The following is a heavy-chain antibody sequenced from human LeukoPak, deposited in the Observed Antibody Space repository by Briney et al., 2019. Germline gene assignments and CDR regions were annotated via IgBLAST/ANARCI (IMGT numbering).Heavy chain of an antibody. CDR2: ISAYNGNT. V-gene: IGHV1-18*04. CDR1: GYTFTGYY. D-gene: IGHD1-14*01. J-gene: IGHJ6*02. CDR3: ARDPAITYYYYGMDV. Sequence: ASVKVSCKASGYTFTGYYMHWVRQAPGQGLEWMGWISAYNGNTNYAQKLQGRVTMTTDTSTSTAYMELRSLRSDDTAVYYCARDPAITYYYYGMDVWGQGTTVTVSS.